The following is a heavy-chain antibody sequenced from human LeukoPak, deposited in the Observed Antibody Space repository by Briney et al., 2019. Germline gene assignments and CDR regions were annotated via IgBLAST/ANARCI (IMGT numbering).Heavy chain of an antibody. CDR3: ARRWIAAAGRFDY. CDR1: GGSISSSSYY. D-gene: IGHD6-13*01. V-gene: IGHV4-39*01. J-gene: IGHJ4*02. Sequence: SETLSLTCTVSGGSISSSSYYWGWIRQPPGKGLEWIGSIYYSGSTYYNPSLKSRVTISVDTSKNQFSLKLSSVTAADTAVYYCARRWIAAAGRFDYWGQGTLVTVS. CDR2: IYYSGST.